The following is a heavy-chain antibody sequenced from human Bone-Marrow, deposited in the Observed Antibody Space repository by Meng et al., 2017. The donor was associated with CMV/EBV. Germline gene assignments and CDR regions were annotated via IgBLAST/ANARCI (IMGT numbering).Heavy chain of an antibody. J-gene: IGHJ6*02. Sequence: GESLKISCAASGLTFSSYGMSWVRQAPGKGLEWVSAISASAGGTYYADSVKGRFTISRDNAKNSLYLQRNSLRAEDTAVYYCARDRSGSEYNYSYYGMDVWGQGTTVTVSS. D-gene: IGHD3-3*01. CDR2: ISASAGGT. V-gene: IGHV3-23*01. CDR1: GLTFSSYG. CDR3: ARDRSGSEYNYSYYGMDV.